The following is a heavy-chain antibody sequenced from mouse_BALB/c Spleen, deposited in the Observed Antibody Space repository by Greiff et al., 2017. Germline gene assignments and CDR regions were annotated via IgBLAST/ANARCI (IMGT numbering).Heavy chain of an antibody. CDR1: GYTFSSYW. CDR2: ILPGSGST. CDR3: ARYDYDVDYFDY. V-gene: IGHV1-9*01. D-gene: IGHD2-4*01. Sequence: VQLQQSGAELMKPGASVKISCKATGYTFSSYWIEWVKQRPGHGLEWIGEILPGSGSTNYNEKFKGKATFTADTSSNTAYMQLSSLTSEDSAVYYCARYDYDVDYFDYWGQGTTLTVSS. J-gene: IGHJ2*01.